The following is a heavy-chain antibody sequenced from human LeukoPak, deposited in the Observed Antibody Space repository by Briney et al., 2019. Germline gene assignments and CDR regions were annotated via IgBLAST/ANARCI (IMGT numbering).Heavy chain of an antibody. CDR2: ISSSSSYI. Sequence: PGGSLRLSCAASGFTFSSYSMNWVRQAPGKGLEWVSCISSSSSYIYYADSVKGRFTTSRDNAKNSLYLQMNSLRAEDTAVNYCARDPYSGSYGNYYYYFMDVWGKGTTVTISS. CDR3: ARDPYSGSYGNYYYYFMDV. V-gene: IGHV3-21*01. J-gene: IGHJ6*03. D-gene: IGHD1-26*01. CDR1: GFTFSSYS.